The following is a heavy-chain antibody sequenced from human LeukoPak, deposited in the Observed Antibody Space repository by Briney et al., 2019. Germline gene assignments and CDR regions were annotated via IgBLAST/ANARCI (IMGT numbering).Heavy chain of an antibody. CDR2: ISAGNGNT. Sequence: ASVKVSCKASGYTFTSYAIHWVRQAPGQRLEWMGWISAGNGNTKYSQNFQGRVTFISNTSATTAFMALSSLRSEDAAVYYCARDSGSGNTDYWGQGTLVTASS. D-gene: IGHD1-26*01. CDR3: ARDSGSGNTDY. V-gene: IGHV1-3*01. CDR1: GYTFTSYA. J-gene: IGHJ4*02.